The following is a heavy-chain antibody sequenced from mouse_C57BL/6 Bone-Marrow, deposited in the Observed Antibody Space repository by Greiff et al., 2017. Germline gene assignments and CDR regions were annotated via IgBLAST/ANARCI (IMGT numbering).Heavy chain of an antibody. D-gene: IGHD2-5*01. CDR3: ARWATIVTTCRYYFDY. CDR2: INPSSGYT. J-gene: IGHJ2*01. CDR1: GYTFTSYW. V-gene: IGHV1-7*01. Sequence: QVQLQQSGAELAKPGASVKLSCKASGYTFTSYWMHWVKQRPGQGLEWIGYINPSSGYTKYNQKFKDKATLTADKSSSTAYMQLSSLTCEDSAVXYCARWATIVTTCRYYFDYWGQGTTLTVSS.